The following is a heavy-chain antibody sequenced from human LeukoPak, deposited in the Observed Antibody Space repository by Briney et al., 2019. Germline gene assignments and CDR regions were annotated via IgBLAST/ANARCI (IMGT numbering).Heavy chain of an antibody. CDR3: AASPDYYDSSGYSYCFDY. CDR1: GFTFTSSA. D-gene: IGHD3-22*01. Sequence: ASVKVSCKASGFTFTSSAVQWVRQARGQRLEWIGWIVVGSGNTNYAQKFQERVTITRDMSTSTAYMELSSLRSKDTAVYYCAASPDYYDSSGYSYCFDYWGQGTLVTVSS. CDR2: IVVGSGNT. V-gene: IGHV1-58*01. J-gene: IGHJ4*02.